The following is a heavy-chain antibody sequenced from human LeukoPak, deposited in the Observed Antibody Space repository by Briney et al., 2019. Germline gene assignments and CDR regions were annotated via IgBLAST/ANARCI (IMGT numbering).Heavy chain of an antibody. Sequence: SETLSLTCTVSGGSISSYYWSWVRQPAGKGLEWIGRIYSSGNTNYNPSLKSRVTMSVDTSRNQFSLKLSSVTAADTAVDYCARESVGDGSGASCPYYFDYWGQGTLVTVSS. V-gene: IGHV4-4*07. CDR1: GGSISSYY. J-gene: IGHJ4*02. D-gene: IGHD2-15*01. CDR3: ARESVGDGSGASCPYYFDY. CDR2: IYSSGNT.